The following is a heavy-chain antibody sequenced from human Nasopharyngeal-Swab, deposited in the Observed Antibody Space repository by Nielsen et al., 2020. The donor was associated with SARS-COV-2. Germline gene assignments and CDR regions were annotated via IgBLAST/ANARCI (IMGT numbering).Heavy chain of an antibody. CDR3: ARVFRVGTTRDAFDI. CDR2: ISGSGRSI. J-gene: IGHJ3*02. CDR1: GFDFSTYG. Sequence: GGSLTLFCTASGFDFSTYGMNWVRQTPGKGVECISFISGSGRSIYYADSVRGRFTISRDNTKNSLYLQMDSLRDEDTAAYYCARVFRVGTTRDAFDIWGQGTKVIVSS. V-gene: IGHV3-48*02. D-gene: IGHD1-26*01.